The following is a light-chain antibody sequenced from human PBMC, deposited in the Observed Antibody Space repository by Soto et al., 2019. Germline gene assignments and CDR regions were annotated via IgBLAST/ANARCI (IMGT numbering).Light chain of an antibody. CDR1: QGISTL. CDR2: DAS. V-gene: IGKV3-11*01. CDR3: QQRNNWPPIT. Sequence: EIVLTQSPATLSVSPGERATLFCRASQGISTLLAWYQQKPGQAPRLLIYDASNRATGIPARFSGSGSGTDFTLTISSLEPEDYAVYYCQQRNNWPPITFGQGTRLEIK. J-gene: IGKJ5*01.